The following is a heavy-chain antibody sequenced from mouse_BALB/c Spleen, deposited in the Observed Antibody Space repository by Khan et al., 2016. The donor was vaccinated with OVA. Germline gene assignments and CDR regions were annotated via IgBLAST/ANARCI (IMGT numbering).Heavy chain of an antibody. CDR3: ARPPYFAYTLDH. CDR2: INTSTGEP. Sequence: QIQLVQSGPELKKPGETVKISCKASGYTFTNYGMNWVKQSPGKALKWMGWINTSTGEPTYADDFKGRFAFSLETSANSAFLQINNLKNEDTATYCCARPPYFAYTLDHWGQGTSGTVSS. D-gene: IGHD2-10*01. J-gene: IGHJ4*01. CDR1: GYTFTNYG. V-gene: IGHV9-3-1*01.